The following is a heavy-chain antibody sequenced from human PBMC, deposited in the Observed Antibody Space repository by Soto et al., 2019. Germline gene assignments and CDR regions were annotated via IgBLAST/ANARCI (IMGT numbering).Heavy chain of an antibody. J-gene: IGHJ5*02. Sequence: GEALKISCRTSGYRFTSYWIAWVRQMPGKGLEWMGIIFPSDSDTRYSPSYQGQVTISADRSTSIVLLQWASLKASDTAFYFCARKDKSGYYNWFGRWRQGTRVTVSS. CDR3: ARKDKSGYYNWFGR. CDR2: IFPSDSDT. V-gene: IGHV5-51*01. CDR1: GYRFTSYW. D-gene: IGHD3-22*01.